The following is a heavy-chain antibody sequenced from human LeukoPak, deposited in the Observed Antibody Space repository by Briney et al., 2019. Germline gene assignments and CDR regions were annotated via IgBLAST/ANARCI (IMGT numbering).Heavy chain of an antibody. J-gene: IGHJ4*02. CDR2: ISYDGSHK. Sequence: GGSLRLSCAASGFTFSSYGMHWVHQAPGKELEWVAVISYDGSHKYYADSVKGRFTISRDNSKNTLYLQMNSLRAEDTAVYYCAKDPAERISMIVVVISHFDYWGQGTLVTVSS. CDR3: AKDPAERISMIVVVISHFDY. D-gene: IGHD3-22*01. CDR1: GFTFSSYG. V-gene: IGHV3-30*18.